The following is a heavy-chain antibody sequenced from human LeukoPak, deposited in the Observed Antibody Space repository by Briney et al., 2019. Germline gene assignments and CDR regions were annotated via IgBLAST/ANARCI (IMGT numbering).Heavy chain of an antibody. V-gene: IGHV4-34*01. CDR2: INHSGST. D-gene: IGHD2-21*02. CDR3: AGNTYCGGDCYSGPFDY. CDR1: GGSFSGYY. Sequence: PSETLSLTCAVYGGSFSGYYWSWIRQPPGKGLEWIGEINHSGSTNYNPSLKSRVTISVDTSKNQFSLKLSSVTAADTAVYYYAGNTYCGGDCYSGPFDYWGQGTLVTVSS. J-gene: IGHJ4*02.